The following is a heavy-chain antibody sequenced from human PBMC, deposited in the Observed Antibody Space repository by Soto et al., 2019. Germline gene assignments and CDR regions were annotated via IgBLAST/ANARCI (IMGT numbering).Heavy chain of an antibody. Sequence: SETLSLTCTVSGGSISSYYWSWIRQPPGKGLEWIGYIYYSGSTNYNPSLKSRVTISVDTSKDQFSLKLSSVTAADTAVYYCAREGYDSRTYYYYGMDVWGQGTRVTVSS. J-gene: IGHJ6*02. CDR3: AREGYDSRTYYYYGMDV. D-gene: IGHD3-22*01. CDR2: IYYSGST. V-gene: IGHV4-59*01. CDR1: GGSISSYY.